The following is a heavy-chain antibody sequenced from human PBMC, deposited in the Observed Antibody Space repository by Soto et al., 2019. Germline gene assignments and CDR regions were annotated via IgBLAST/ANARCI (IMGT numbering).Heavy chain of an antibody. J-gene: IGHJ3*02. CDR1: GGSVITYY. CDR3: RVTLFMGTDVFDI. V-gene: IGHV4-34*01. CDR2: ISHSGNT. D-gene: IGHD5-18*01. Sequence: SETLSLTCAGYGGSVITYYWSWVRQTPGKGLEWIGEISHSGNTNYNPSLKSRVIMSVDTSKNQFSLKLSSVTAADTAVYYCRVTLFMGTDVFDIWGQGTMVTVSS.